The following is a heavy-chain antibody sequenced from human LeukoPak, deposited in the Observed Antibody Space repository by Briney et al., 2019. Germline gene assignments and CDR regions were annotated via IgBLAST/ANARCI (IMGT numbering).Heavy chain of an antibody. CDR1: GFTFSSYA. CDR2: ISYDGSNK. Sequence: GRSLRLSCAASGFTFSSYAMHWVRQAPGKGLEWVAVISYDGSNKYYADSVKGRFTISRDNSKNTLYLQMNSLRAEDTAVYYCASLLIAAAANWFDPWGQGTLVTVSS. CDR3: ASLLIAAAANWFDP. D-gene: IGHD6-13*01. V-gene: IGHV3-30-3*01. J-gene: IGHJ5*02.